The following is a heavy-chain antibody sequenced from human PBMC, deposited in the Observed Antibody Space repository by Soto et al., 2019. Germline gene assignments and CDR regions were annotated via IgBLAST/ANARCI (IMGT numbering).Heavy chain of an antibody. D-gene: IGHD6-19*01. V-gene: IGHV4-59*01. J-gene: IGHJ3*02. Sequence: QVQLQESGPGLVKPSETLSLTCTVSGGSISSYYWSWIRQPPGKGLEWIGYVYSSGNTDYNPSLKSRVTISVDTSRIQFSLKLSSVTAADTAVYYCARYRGVSSGPTLEYGFEIWGQGTTVTVS. CDR3: ARYRGVSSGPTLEYGFEI. CDR1: GGSISSYY. CDR2: VYSSGNT.